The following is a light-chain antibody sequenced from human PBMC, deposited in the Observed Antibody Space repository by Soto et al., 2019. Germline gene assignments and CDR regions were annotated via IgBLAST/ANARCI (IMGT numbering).Light chain of an antibody. CDR1: SDVGGSNY. Sequence: SDVGGSNYVSWYQQHPGKAPKLLIYGVTGRPSGISDRFSGSKSGTTASLSISSLQADDETDYYCTSPTGSSTRAFGSGTKFPVL. J-gene: IGLJ1*01. V-gene: IGLV2-14*03. CDR2: GVT. CDR3: TSPTGSSTRA.